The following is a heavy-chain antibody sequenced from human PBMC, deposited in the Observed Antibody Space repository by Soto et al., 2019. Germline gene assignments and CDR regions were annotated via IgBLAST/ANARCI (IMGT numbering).Heavy chain of an antibody. J-gene: IGHJ6*02. Sequence: GGSLRLSCAASGFTFSSYGMHWVRQAPGKGLEWVAVIWNDGSNEYYADSVKGRFTISRDNSKNTLYLQMNSLRAEDTAVYYCAKEREKQDILVVPAENDYYYYGMDDWGQGTTVTVSS. CDR3: AKEREKQDILVVPAENDYYYYGMDD. V-gene: IGHV3-33*06. D-gene: IGHD2-2*01. CDR1: GFTFSSYG. CDR2: IWNDGSNE.